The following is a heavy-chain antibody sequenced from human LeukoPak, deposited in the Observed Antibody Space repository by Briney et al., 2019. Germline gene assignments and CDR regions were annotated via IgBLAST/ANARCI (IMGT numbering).Heavy chain of an antibody. CDR2: IKGDGSER. V-gene: IGHV3-7*04. CDR3: ARGMTWSAY. Sequence: WGSLRLSCAASGFTFSTYWMLWVRQARGKGLEWVANIKGDGSERHYVDSAKGRFTISRDNAKNSLYLQMNSLRADDTALYYCARGMTWSAYWGPGTLVAVAS. D-gene: IGHD2-21*02. J-gene: IGHJ4*02. CDR1: GFTFSTYW.